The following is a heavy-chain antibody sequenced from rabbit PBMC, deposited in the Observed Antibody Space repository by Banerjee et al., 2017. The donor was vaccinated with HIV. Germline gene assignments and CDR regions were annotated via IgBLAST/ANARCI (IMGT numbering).Heavy chain of an antibody. V-gene: IGHV1S40*01. CDR3: ARDLGGSSDF. CDR2: INADTPDNR. J-gene: IGHJ4*01. Sequence: QSLEESGGDLVKPGASLTLTCTASGFSFSSNYWLCWVRQAPGKGLEWIACINADTPDNRCYATWAKGRFTISKTSSTTVTLQMTSLTAADTTTYFCARDLGGSSDFWGPGTLVTVS. D-gene: IGHD8-1*01. CDR1: GFSFSSNYW.